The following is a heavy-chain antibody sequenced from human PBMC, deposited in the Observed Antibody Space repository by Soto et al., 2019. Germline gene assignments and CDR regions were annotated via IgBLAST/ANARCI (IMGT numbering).Heavy chain of an antibody. D-gene: IGHD2-21*02. CDR1: GFIFTTSD. CDR2: ITITGDTT. J-gene: IGHJ4*02. Sequence: EVQLVESEGGLVQPGGSLRLSCEASGFIFTTSDMSWVRQAPGKGLEWISSITITGDTTHYADSVKGRFTISRDNSRNTVDLQMNSLSVRDPAVYYCGKGGGGDHGYWGQGTLVAVSS. CDR3: GKGGGGDHGY. V-gene: IGHV3-23*04.